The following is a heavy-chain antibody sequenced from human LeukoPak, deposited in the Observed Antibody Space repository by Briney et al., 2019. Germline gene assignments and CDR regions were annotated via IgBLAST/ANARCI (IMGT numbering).Heavy chain of an antibody. J-gene: IGHJ4*02. Sequence: PGGSLRLSCAASGFTFSSYGMHWVRQAPGKGLEWVAVMSFDGSHTYYADSVNGRFTISRDNSKNTLYLQMNSLRAEDTAVYYCAKERVDWRYFDYWGQGTLVTVSS. V-gene: IGHV3-30*18. D-gene: IGHD3-9*01. CDR3: AKERVDWRYFDY. CDR2: MSFDGSHT. CDR1: GFTFSSYG.